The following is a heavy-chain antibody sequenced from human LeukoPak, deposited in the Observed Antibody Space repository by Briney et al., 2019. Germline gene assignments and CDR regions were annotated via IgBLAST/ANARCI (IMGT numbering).Heavy chain of an antibody. Sequence: ASVKVSCKASGYTFTGYYIHWMRQAPGQGLEWMGWINPNSGATKYAQKFQGRVTMTRDMSTSTVYMELSSLRSEDTAVYYCARDLYSSDAFDIWGQGTMVTVSS. V-gene: IGHV1-2*02. CDR3: ARDLYSSDAFDI. CDR1: GYTFTGYY. CDR2: INPNSGAT. J-gene: IGHJ3*02. D-gene: IGHD5-18*01.